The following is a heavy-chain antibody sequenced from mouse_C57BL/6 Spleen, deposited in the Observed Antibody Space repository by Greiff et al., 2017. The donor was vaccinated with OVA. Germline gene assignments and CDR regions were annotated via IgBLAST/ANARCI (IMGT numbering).Heavy chain of an antibody. Sequence: QVQLQQPGAELVRPGSSVKLSCKASGYTFTSYWMHWVKQRPIQGLEWIGNIDPSDSETHYNQKFKDKATLAVDKSSSTAYMQLSSLTSEDSAVYYCARRSYSNCFDYWGQGTTLTVSS. CDR1: GYTFTSYW. D-gene: IGHD2-5*01. CDR2: IDPSDSET. V-gene: IGHV1-52*01. J-gene: IGHJ2*01. CDR3: ARRSYSNCFDY.